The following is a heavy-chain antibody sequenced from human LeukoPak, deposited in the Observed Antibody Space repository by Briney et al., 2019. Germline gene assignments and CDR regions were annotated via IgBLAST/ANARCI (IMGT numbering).Heavy chain of an antibody. Sequence: ASVKVSCKASGGTFSSYAISWVRQAPGQGLEWMGRIIPIFGTANYAQKFQGRVTTTTDESTSTAYMELSSLRSEDTAVYYCARGGLGPAAQGWFDPWGQGTLVPVSS. CDR2: IIPIFGTA. CDR3: ARGGLGPAAQGWFDP. V-gene: IGHV1-69*05. J-gene: IGHJ5*02. D-gene: IGHD2-2*01. CDR1: GGTFSSYA.